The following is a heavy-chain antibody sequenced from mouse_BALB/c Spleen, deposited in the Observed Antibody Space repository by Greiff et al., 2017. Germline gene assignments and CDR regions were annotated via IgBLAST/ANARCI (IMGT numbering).Heavy chain of an antibody. CDR1: GFTFSSYA. CDR3: ARGDYYGSSYYYAMDY. D-gene: IGHD1-1*01. V-gene: IGHV5-9-4*01. CDR2: ISSGGSYT. J-gene: IGHJ4*01. Sequence: EVQLVESGGGLVKPGGSLKLSCAASGFTFSSYAMSWVRQSPEKRLEWVAEISSGGSYTYYPDTVTGRFTISRDNAKNTLYLEMSSLRSEDTAMYYCARGDYYGSSYYYAMDYWGQGTSGTVSA.